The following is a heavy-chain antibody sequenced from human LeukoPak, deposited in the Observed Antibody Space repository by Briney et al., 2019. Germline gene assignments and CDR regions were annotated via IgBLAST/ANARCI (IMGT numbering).Heavy chain of an antibody. Sequence: ASVKVSCKASGGTFSSYAISWVRQAPGQGLEWMGWISAYNGNTNYAQKLQGRVTMTTDTSTSTAYMELRSLRSDDTAVYYCARHRDTEYDYWGQGTLVTVSS. CDR3: ARHRDTEYDY. J-gene: IGHJ4*02. CDR1: GGTFSSYA. CDR2: ISAYNGNT. V-gene: IGHV1-18*01. D-gene: IGHD5-18*01.